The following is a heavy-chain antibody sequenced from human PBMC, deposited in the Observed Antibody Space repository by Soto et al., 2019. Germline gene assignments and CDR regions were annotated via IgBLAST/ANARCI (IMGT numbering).Heavy chain of an antibody. Sequence: QVQLLQSGAEMKKPGSSVRVSCKPSGDNFNTYTITWVRQAPGQGLEWMGGIIPIYGAASYAQKFQDRVSITADGSTNTVYLELSSLSSEDTALYYCAARVSVACPEIDYWGQGTRFTVSS. J-gene: IGHJ4*02. CDR2: IIPIYGAA. CDR3: AARVSVACPEIDY. CDR1: GDNFNTYT. D-gene: IGHD6-19*01. V-gene: IGHV1-69*01.